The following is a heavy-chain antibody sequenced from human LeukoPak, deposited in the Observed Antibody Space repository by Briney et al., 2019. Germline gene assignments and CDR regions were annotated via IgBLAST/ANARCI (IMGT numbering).Heavy chain of an antibody. V-gene: IGHV1-2*02. CDR3: ARVGYSYGPYYMDV. J-gene: IGHJ6*03. CDR2: INPNSGGT. CDR1: GYTFTGYY. Sequence: ASVKVSCKASGYTFTGYYMHWVRQAPGQGLEWMGWINPNSGGTNYAQKFQGRVTMTRDTSISTAYMELRSLRSDDTAVYYCARVGYSYGPYYMDVWGKGTTVTVSS. D-gene: IGHD5-18*01.